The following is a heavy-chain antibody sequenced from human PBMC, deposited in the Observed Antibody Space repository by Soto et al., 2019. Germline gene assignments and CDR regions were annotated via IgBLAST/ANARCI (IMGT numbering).Heavy chain of an antibody. CDR1: GFTFSSYA. Sequence: VQLLESGGGLVQPGGSLRLSCAASGFTFSSYAMSWVRQAPGKGLEWVSAISGSGGSTYYADSVKGRFTISRDNSKNTLYLQMNSLRAEDTAVYYCAKTPAIVVVVAATRSYYGMDVWGQGTTVTVSS. CDR3: AKTPAIVVVVAATRSYYGMDV. J-gene: IGHJ6*02. V-gene: IGHV3-23*01. CDR2: ISGSGGST. D-gene: IGHD2-15*01.